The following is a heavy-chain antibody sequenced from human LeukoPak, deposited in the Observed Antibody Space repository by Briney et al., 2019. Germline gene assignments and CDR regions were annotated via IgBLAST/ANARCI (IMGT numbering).Heavy chain of an antibody. CDR2: ISSSSSYI. J-gene: IGHJ6*02. CDR1: GFTFSSYS. CDR3: ARDTGIAVAGTDYYYYGMDV. D-gene: IGHD6-19*01. V-gene: IGHV3-21*01. Sequence: GGSLRLSCAASGFTFSSYSMNWVRQAPGKGLEWVSSISSSSSYIYYADSVKGRFTISRDNAKDSLYLQMNSLRAEDTAVYYCARDTGIAVAGTDYYYYGMDVWGQGTTVTVSS.